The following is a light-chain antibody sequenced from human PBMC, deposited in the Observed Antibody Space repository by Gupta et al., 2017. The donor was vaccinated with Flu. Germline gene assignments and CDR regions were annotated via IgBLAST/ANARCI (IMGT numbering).Light chain of an antibody. CDR1: QSISGN. Sequence: EVVMTQSPDTLSVSPGDRATLSCRASQSISGNLAWYQHKPGRAPRLLIYGASTRATGIADRFSGSGSGIEFTLTISSRESEDFAVYYCQQDDDWPPITFGQGTRLEIK. V-gene: IGKV3-15*01. CDR3: QQDDDWPPIT. CDR2: GAS. J-gene: IGKJ5*01.